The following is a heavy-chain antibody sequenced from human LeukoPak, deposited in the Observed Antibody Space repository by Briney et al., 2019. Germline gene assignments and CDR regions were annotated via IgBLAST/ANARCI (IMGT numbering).Heavy chain of an antibody. CDR1: GGSFSGYY. D-gene: IGHD3-3*01. Sequence: KPSETLSLTCAVSGGSFSGYYWSWIRQPPGKGLEWVWEINHSGSTNYNPSLKSRVTISVDTSKSPLSLKLSSATAANTAVYYCARGSPTYDFWSGYSPFDPWGQGTLVTVSS. CDR2: INHSGST. CDR3: ARGSPTYDFWSGYSPFDP. J-gene: IGHJ5*02. V-gene: IGHV4-34*01.